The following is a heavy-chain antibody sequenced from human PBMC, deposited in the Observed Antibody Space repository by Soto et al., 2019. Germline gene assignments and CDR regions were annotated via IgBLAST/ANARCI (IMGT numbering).Heavy chain of an antibody. D-gene: IGHD1-26*01. Sequence: VQLVESGGGVVQPGRSLRLSCAASGFTFRTYGMYWVRQAPGKGLEWVAVIWYDASNKYYADSVKGRFTISRDNSENTLYLQMNSLRAEDTAVYYWARGRVDGGELDLWGQGTVVTVS. CDR3: ARGRVDGGELDL. CDR1: GFTFRTYG. J-gene: IGHJ4*02. CDR2: IWYDASNK. V-gene: IGHV3-33*01.